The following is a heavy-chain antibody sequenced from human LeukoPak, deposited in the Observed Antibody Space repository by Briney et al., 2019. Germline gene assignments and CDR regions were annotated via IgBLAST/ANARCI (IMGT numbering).Heavy chain of an antibody. Sequence: GGSLRLSCAASGFTFSSYSMNWVRQAPGKGLEWVSSISSTSTYTYYADSVKGRFTISRDNAENSPYLQMTSLRAEDTAVYYCARMGPGVGSYFDYWGQGTLVTVSS. V-gene: IGHV3-21*01. CDR2: ISSTSTYT. D-gene: IGHD3-10*01. CDR3: ARMGPGVGSYFDY. J-gene: IGHJ4*02. CDR1: GFTFSSYS.